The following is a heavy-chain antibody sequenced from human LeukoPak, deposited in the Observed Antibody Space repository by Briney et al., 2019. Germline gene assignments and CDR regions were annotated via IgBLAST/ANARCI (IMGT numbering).Heavy chain of an antibody. CDR2: MNPNSGNT. J-gene: IGHJ3*02. D-gene: IGHD6-25*01. CDR3: ARRSSSGSAFDI. V-gene: IGHV1-8*02. Sequence: GASVKVSCKASGGTFSSYDINWVRQATGQGLEWMGWMNPNSGNTGYAQKFQGRVTMTRSTSIGTAYMEMSSLRSEDTAVYYCARRSSSGSAFDIWGQGTMVTVSS. CDR1: GGTFSSYD.